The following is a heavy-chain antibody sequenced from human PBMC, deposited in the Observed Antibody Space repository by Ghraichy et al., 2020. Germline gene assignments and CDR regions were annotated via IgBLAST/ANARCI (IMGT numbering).Heavy chain of an antibody. CDR1: GGTFSSYA. V-gene: IGHV1-69*04. J-gene: IGHJ6*03. D-gene: IGHD5-24*01. CDR3: ARDGRWLQLDYYYYYMDV. Sequence: SVQVSCKASGGTFSSYAISWVRQAPGQGLEWMGRIIPILGIANYAQKFQGRVTITADKSTSTAYMELSSLRSEDTAVYYCARDGRWLQLDYYYYYMDVWGKGTTVTVSS. CDR2: IIPILGIA.